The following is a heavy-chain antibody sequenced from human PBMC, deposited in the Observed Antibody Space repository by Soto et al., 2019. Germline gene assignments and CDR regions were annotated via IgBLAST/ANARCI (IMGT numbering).Heavy chain of an antibody. CDR1: GFTFSSYS. D-gene: IGHD3-3*01. Sequence: EVQLVESGGGLVQPGGSLRLSCAASGFTFSSYSMNWVRQAPGKGLEWVSYISSSSSTIYYADSVKGRFTISRDNAKNPRYLQMNGLRDEDTAVYYCARDSPAPTVEWILTKVYYGMTSGAKGPRSPSP. V-gene: IGHV3-48*02. CDR2: ISSSSSTI. CDR3: ARDSPAPTVEWILTKVYYGMTS. J-gene: IGHJ6*02.